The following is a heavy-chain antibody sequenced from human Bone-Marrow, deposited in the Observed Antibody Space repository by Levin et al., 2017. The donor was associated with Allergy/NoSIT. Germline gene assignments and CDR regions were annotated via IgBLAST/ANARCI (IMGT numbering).Heavy chain of an antibody. D-gene: IGHD5-18*01. CDR1: GFTFSSYA. Sequence: GGSLRLSCAASGFTFSSYAMHWVRQAPGKGLEWVAVISYDGSNKYYADSVKGRFTISRDNSKNTLYLQMNSLRAEDTAVYYCARGIRTVQLWVNHFDYWGQGTLVTVSS. CDR2: ISYDGSNK. CDR3: ARGIRTVQLWVNHFDY. V-gene: IGHV3-30-3*01. J-gene: IGHJ4*02.